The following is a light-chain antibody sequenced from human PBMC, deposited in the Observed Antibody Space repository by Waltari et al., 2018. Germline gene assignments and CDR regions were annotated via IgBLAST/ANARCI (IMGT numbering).Light chain of an antibody. V-gene: IGLV1-47*01. CDR2: RNN. CDR3: AAWDDNLSGPL. CDR1: SSNIGYTF. J-gene: IGLJ2*01. Sequence: QSVLTQPASASGTPGQRVTISCSGTSSNIGYTFLTWYQQFPGAAPKLLVYRNNQRPPGVPDRFSGSKSGTSASMTIDGLRSEDEADYYCAAWDDNLSGPLFGGGTKLTV.